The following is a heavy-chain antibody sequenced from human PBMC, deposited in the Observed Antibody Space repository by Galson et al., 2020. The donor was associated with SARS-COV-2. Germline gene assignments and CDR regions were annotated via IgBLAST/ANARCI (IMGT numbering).Heavy chain of an antibody. CDR2: INTGGAT. Sequence: SETLSLTCIVSGGSMSSGKKYWNWIRQPAGKGQEWIGRINTGGATNYNPALTSRVTISVDTSKNQFPLQLSFVTAADTAVYYCARDAYSNAWTIVDMWGQGTLVTFSS. CDR1: GGSMSSGKKY. V-gene: IGHV4-61*02. J-gene: IGHJ3*02. CDR3: ARDAYSNAWTIVDM. D-gene: IGHD6-19*01.